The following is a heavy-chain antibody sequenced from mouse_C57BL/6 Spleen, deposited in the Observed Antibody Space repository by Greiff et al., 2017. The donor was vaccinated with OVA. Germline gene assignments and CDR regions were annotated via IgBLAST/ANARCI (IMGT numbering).Heavy chain of an antibody. Sequence: QVQLQQPGAELVKPGASVKLSCKASGYTFTSYWMHWVKQRPGRGLEWIGRIDPNSGGTKYNEKFKSKATLTVDKPSSTAYMQLSSLTSEDSAVYYCARWQITTVVAKTFDYWGQGTTLTVSS. J-gene: IGHJ2*01. CDR1: GYTFTSYW. CDR2: IDPNSGGT. D-gene: IGHD1-1*01. CDR3: ARWQITTVVAKTFDY. V-gene: IGHV1-72*01.